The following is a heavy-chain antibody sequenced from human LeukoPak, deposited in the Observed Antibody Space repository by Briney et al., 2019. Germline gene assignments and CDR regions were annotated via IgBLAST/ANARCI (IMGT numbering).Heavy chain of an antibody. CDR1: GGSISSYY. Sequence: SETLSLTCTVSGGSISSYYWTWIRQPPGKGLEWIGDIYSTGSTNYNPYLKRRVTISVDTYKNQLSLKLSSVTAADTAVYFCARVRIGETSYDASDVWGLGTMVTVSS. CDR2: IYSTGST. D-gene: IGHD1-26*01. V-gene: IGHV4-59*13. J-gene: IGHJ3*01. CDR3: ARVRIGETSYDASDV.